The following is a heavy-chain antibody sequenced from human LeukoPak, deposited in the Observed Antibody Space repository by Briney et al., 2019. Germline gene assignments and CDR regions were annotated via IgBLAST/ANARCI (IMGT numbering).Heavy chain of an antibody. V-gene: IGHV3-48*01. CDR1: GFTVSSNY. Sequence: GGSLRLSCAASGFTVSSNYMSWVRQAPGKGLEGVSYISSSGSAIYYADSVKGRFTISRDNAKNSLYLQMNSLRAEDTAVYYCARGYDSSGFYSDYWGQGPLVTVS. CDR2: ISSSGSAI. D-gene: IGHD3-22*01. J-gene: IGHJ4*02. CDR3: ARGYDSSGFYSDY.